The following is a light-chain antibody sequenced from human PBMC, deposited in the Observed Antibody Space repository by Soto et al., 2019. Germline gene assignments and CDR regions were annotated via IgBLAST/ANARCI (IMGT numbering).Light chain of an antibody. Sequence: DIVMTQSPDSLAVSLGERATINCKSSQSVLYSSNNKNYLAWYQQKPGQPPKLLIYWASTRESGVPDRFSGSGSGTDFTLTISSLRAEDVAVYYCQQYYSTPRTFGGGTKVDIK. CDR3: QQYYSTPRT. CDR1: QSVLYSSNNKNY. CDR2: WAS. J-gene: IGKJ4*01. V-gene: IGKV4-1*01.